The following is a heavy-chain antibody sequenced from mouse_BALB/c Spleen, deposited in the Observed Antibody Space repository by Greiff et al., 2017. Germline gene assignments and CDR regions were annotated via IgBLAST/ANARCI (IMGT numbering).Heavy chain of an antibody. CDR2: IYPGGGYT. V-gene: IGHV1-63*02. CDR1: GYTFTNYW. J-gene: IGHJ2*01. Sequence: QVQLKESGAELVRPGTSVKISCKASGYTFTNYWLGWVKQRPGHGLEWIGDIYPGGGYTNYNEKFKGKATLTADTSSSTAYMQLSSLTSEDSAVYFCARSVPLYYGSSPGYFDYWGQGTTLTVSS. D-gene: IGHD1-1*01. CDR3: ARSVPLYYGSSPGYFDY.